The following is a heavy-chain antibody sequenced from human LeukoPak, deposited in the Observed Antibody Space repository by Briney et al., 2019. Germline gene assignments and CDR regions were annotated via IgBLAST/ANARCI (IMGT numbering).Heavy chain of an antibody. D-gene: IGHD3-22*01. Sequence: ASVKVSCKTSGYTFNTYGIAWVRHAPGQGLEWMGIINPSGGSTSYAQKFQGRVTMTRDMSTSTVYMELSSLRSEDTAVYYCARVGAAYYDSSGYYRGDAFDIWGQGTMVTVSS. CDR2: INPSGGST. CDR1: GYTFNTYG. J-gene: IGHJ3*02. CDR3: ARVGAAYYDSSGYYRGDAFDI. V-gene: IGHV1-46*02.